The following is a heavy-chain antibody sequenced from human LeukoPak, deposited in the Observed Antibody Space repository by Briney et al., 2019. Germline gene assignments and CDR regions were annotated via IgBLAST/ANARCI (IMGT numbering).Heavy chain of an antibody. CDR1: GFTFRSYA. CDR3: AKDSGWPFDY. J-gene: IGHJ4*02. V-gene: IGHV3-23*01. D-gene: IGHD6-19*01. Sequence: PGGSLRLSCSASGFTFRSYALSWVRQAPGKGLEWVSATSGNGAKTYYADSVKGRFTISRDNSKNTLYLKMNSLRAEDTAVYYCAKDSGWPFDYWGQGTLVTVSS. CDR2: TSGNGAKT.